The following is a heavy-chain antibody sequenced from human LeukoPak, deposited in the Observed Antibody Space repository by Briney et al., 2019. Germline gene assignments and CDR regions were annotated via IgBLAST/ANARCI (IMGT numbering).Heavy chain of an antibody. D-gene: IGHD6-19*01. CDR2: IKQDGSEK. CDR1: GFTFSSYW. CDR3: AKSNSGSGWYFDY. V-gene: IGHV3-7*01. Sequence: GGSLRLSCAASGFTFSSYWMSWVRQAPGKGLEWVANIKQDGSEKYYVDSVKGRFTISRDNAKNSLYLQMNSLRAEDTAVYYCAKSNSGSGWYFDYWGQGTLVTVSS. J-gene: IGHJ4*02.